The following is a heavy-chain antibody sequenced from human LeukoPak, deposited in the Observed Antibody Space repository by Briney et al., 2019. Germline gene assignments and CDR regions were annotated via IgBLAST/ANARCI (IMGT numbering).Heavy chain of an antibody. Sequence: ASVKVSCKASHYTFSSYGISWVRQAPGQGLEWMGWISVYKGNTKYAQNLQGRVTMTTDKSTTTAYMELRSLRCDDTAVYYCARGRYYDSGGYDEAFDIWGQGTAVTVSS. J-gene: IGHJ3*02. CDR3: ARGRYYDSGGYDEAFDI. D-gene: IGHD3-22*01. CDR2: ISVYKGNT. V-gene: IGHV1-18*01. CDR1: HYTFSSYG.